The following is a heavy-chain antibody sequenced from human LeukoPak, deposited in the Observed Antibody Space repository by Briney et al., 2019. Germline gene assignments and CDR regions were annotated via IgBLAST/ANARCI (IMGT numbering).Heavy chain of an antibody. Sequence: MASETLSLTCAASGYSISSGYYWGWIRQSPGKGLEWIATIYQSGTSYYNPSLKSRVTISVATSKNQFSLKVSSVTAADTAIYYCARFVPGDYVDNWGQGTLVIVSS. CDR2: IYQSGTS. J-gene: IGHJ4*02. D-gene: IGHD2-8*02. CDR3: ARFVPGDYVDN. V-gene: IGHV4-38-2*01. CDR1: GYSISSGYY.